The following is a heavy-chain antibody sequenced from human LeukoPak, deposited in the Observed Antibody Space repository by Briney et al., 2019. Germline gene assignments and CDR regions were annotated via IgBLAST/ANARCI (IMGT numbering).Heavy chain of an antibody. CDR1: GGTFSSYA. J-gene: IGHJ5*02. V-gene: IGHV1-69*06. CDR3: ARDRIVVVPAAIATDNWFDP. Sequence: KVSCKASGGTFSSYAISWVRQAPGQGLEWMGGIIPIFGTANYAQKFQGRVTITADKSTSTAYMELGSLRSEDTAVYYCARDRIVVVPAAIATDNWFDPWGQGTLVTVSS. D-gene: IGHD2-2*01. CDR2: IIPIFGTA.